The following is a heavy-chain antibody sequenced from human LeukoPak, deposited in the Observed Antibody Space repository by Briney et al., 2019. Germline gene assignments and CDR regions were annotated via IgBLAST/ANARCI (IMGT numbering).Heavy chain of an antibody. CDR2: IYRSGST. J-gene: IGHJ4*02. D-gene: IGHD5-24*01. Sequence: SETLSLTCTVSGFSVSSVYYWGWIRQPPGKGLEWIGSIYRSGSTYYNPSLKSRVTISVDTSKNQFSLKLSSVTAADTAVYYCARDSRRDGYNLDYWGRGTLVTVSS. CDR1: GFSVSSVYY. V-gene: IGHV4-38-2*02. CDR3: ARDSRRDGYNLDY.